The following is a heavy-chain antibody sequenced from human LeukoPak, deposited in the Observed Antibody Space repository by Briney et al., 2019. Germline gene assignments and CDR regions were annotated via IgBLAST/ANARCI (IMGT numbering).Heavy chain of an antibody. CDR3: AKDRQFGGYYYDSSGYLSY. CDR1: GFTFSSYG. J-gene: IGHJ4*02. V-gene: IGHV3-30*18. CDR2: ISYDGSNK. D-gene: IGHD3-22*01. Sequence: GGSLRLSCAASGFTFSSYGMHWVRQAPGKGLEWVAVISYDGSNKYYADSVKGRFTISRDNSKNTLYLQMNSLRAEDTAVYYCAKDRQFGGYYYDSSGYLSYWGQGTLVTVSS.